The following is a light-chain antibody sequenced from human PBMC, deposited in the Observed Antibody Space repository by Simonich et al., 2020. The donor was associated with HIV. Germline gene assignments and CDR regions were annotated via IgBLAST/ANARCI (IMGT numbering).Light chain of an antibody. CDR1: QSVLYSSNNKNY. V-gene: IGKV4-1*01. CDR2: WAS. CDR3: QQYYDTPYS. J-gene: IGKJ2*01. Sequence: DIVMTQSPDSLAVSLGERATINCKSSQSVLYSSNNKNYLAGYQHKPGQPPKLLIYWASTRESGVPDRFSGSGSGTDFTLTISSLQAEDVAVYYCQQYYDTPYSFGQGTKVEIK.